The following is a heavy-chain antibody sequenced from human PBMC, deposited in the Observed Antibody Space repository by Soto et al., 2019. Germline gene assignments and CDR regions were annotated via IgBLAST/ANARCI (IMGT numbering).Heavy chain of an antibody. D-gene: IGHD2-15*01. Sequence: GGSLRLSCAASGFTVSSYAMSWVRRAPGTGLEWVSVMTGGGGATYYADSVRGRFTVSGDNSKNTLYLQMNSLRAEDTAVYYCAKAQEDSGNVKSFFDYWGQGTQVTVFS. J-gene: IGHJ4*02. CDR2: MTGGGGAT. V-gene: IGHV3-23*01. CDR1: GFTVSSYA. CDR3: AKAQEDSGNVKSFFDY.